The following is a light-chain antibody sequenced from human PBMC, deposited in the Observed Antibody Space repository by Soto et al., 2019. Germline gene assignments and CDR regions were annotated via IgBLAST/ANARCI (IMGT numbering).Light chain of an antibody. CDR3: SSYTTSSTLV. J-gene: IGLJ1*01. V-gene: IGLV2-14*03. CDR1: SSDVGGYTY. CDR2: DVS. Sequence: QSALTQPASVSGSPGQSITISCTGTSSDVGGYTYVSWYQHHPGKAPKLVISDVSKRPSGVSNRFSGSKSGNTASLTISGLQAEDEADYYCSSYTTSSTLVFGTGTKVTVL.